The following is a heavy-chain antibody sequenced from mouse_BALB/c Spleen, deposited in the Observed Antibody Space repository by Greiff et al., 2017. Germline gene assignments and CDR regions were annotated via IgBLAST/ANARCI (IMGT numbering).Heavy chain of an antibody. CDR3: ASEGYWYFDV. V-gene: IGHV1-80*01. CDR2: IYPGDGDT. CDR1: GYAFSSSW. Sequence: QVQLKESGAELVRPGSSVKISCKASGYAFSSSWMNWVKQRPGQGLEWIGQIYPGDGDTNYNGKFKGKATLTADKSSSTAYMPLSSLTSEDSAVYFCASEGYWYFDVWGAGTTVTVSS. J-gene: IGHJ1*01.